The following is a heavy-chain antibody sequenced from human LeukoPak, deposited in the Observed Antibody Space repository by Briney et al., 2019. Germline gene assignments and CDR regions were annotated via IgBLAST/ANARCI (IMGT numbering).Heavy chain of an antibody. CDR2: INSDGSST. CDR3: AKEMRVTMLRGITADYYYYMDV. V-gene: IGHV3-74*01. Sequence: PGGSLRLSCAASGFTLSNYWMHWVRQAPGKGLVWVSRINSDGSSTTYADSVKGRFTISRDNSKNTLYPQMNSLRAEDTAVYYCAKEMRVTMLRGITADYYYYMDVWGKGTTVTISS. D-gene: IGHD3-10*01. CDR1: GFTLSNYW. J-gene: IGHJ6*03.